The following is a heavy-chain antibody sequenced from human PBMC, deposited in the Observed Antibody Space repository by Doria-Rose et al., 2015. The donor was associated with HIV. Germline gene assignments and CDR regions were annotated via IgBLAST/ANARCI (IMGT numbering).Heavy chain of an antibody. CDR2: IFSYDER. J-gene: IGHJ4*02. V-gene: IGHV2-26*01. D-gene: IGHD6-13*01. Sequence: QITLKESGPVLVKPTETLTLTCTVSGVSLSSPGMGVSWIRQPPGKALEWLANIFSYDERSYKTYLKSRLTSSRGTSKSQVVLTMTDMDPVDTATYYCARIKSSRWYHKYYFDFWGQGTLVIVSA. CDR3: ARIKSSRWYHKYYFDF. CDR1: GVSLSSPGMG.